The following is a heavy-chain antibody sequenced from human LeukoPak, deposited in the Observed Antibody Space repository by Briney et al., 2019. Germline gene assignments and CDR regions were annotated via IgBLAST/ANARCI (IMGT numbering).Heavy chain of an antibody. J-gene: IGHJ4*02. V-gene: IGHV4-4*09. CDR3: ARHQGDFWSGYYFDY. D-gene: IGHD3-3*01. Sequence: SETLSLTCTVSGDSVSGYYGSWIRQPPGKGLEWIGYIYTSGSTNYNPSLKSRVTISVDTSKNQFSLKLSSVTAADTAVYYCARHQGDFWSGYYFDYWGQGTLVTVSS. CDR1: GDSVSGYY. CDR2: IYTSGST.